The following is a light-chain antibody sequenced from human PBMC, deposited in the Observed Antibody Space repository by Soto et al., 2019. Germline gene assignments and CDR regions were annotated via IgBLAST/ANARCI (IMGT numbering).Light chain of an antibody. V-gene: IGKV3-15*01. CDR3: QQYNNWPPIT. CDR2: GAS. J-gene: IGKJ5*01. CDR1: QSVSSN. Sequence: EIVMTQSPATLSVSPGERATLSCRASQSVSSNLAWYQQKPGQAPRLLIYGASTRATGIPARFSGSGFGTVFTLTISSPQSEDFAVYYCQQYNNWPPITFGQGTRLEIK.